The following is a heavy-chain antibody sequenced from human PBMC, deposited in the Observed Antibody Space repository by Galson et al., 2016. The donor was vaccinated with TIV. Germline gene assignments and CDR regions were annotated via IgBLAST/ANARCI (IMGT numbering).Heavy chain of an antibody. CDR1: GFTFSTYD. Sequence: SLRLSCAVSGFTFSTYDMNWVRQAPGKGLEWLSYITNSGRTIYYADSLKGRFTISRDNAKNSLYLQMNSLRAEDSAVYYCARNHDIALSPFDIWGQGTMVAVSS. D-gene: IGHD5-12*01. CDR2: ITNSGRTI. CDR3: ARNHDIALSPFDI. J-gene: IGHJ3*02. V-gene: IGHV3-48*03.